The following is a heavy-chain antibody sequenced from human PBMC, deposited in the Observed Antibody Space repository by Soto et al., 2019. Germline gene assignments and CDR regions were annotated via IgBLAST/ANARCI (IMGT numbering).Heavy chain of an antibody. V-gene: IGHV3-21*01. CDR2: ISSSSSYI. CDR1: GFTFSSYS. CDR3: ARDQSNIVVVVAAIYYGMDV. Sequence: EVQLVESGGGLVKPGGSLRLSCAASGFTFSSYSMNWVRQAPGKGLEWVSSISSSSSYIYYADSVKGRFTISRDNAKNSLYLQMNSLTAEDTAVYYCARDQSNIVVVVAAIYYGMDVWGQGTTVTVSS. D-gene: IGHD2-15*01. J-gene: IGHJ6*02.